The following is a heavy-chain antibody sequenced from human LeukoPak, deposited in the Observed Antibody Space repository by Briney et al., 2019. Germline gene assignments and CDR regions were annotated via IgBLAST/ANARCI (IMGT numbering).Heavy chain of an antibody. CDR3: ASSWNYYYYGMDV. Sequence: TSETLSLTCAVYGGSFSGYYWSWIRQPAGKGLEWIGRIYTSGSTNYNPSLKSRVTMSVDTSKNQFSLKLSSVTAADTAVYYCASSWNYYYYGMDVWGQGTTVTVSS. D-gene: IGHD6-13*01. J-gene: IGHJ6*02. CDR2: IYTSGST. CDR1: GGSFSGYY. V-gene: IGHV4-59*10.